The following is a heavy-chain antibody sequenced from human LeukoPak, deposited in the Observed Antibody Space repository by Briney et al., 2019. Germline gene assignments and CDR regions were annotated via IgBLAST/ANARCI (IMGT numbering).Heavy chain of an antibody. J-gene: IGHJ6*03. Sequence: PGGSLRLSCAASGFTFSDYYMSWIRQAPGKGLEWVSYISSSGSTIYYADSVKGRFTISRDNAKNSLYPQMNSLRAEDTAVYYCARGRMGATRDYYYYYMDVWGKGTTVTVSS. CDR1: GFTFSDYY. V-gene: IGHV3-11*04. D-gene: IGHD1-26*01. CDR3: ARGRMGATRDYYYYYMDV. CDR2: ISSSGSTI.